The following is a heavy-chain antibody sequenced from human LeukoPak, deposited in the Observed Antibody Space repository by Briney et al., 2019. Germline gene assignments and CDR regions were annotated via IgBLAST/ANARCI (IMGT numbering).Heavy chain of an antibody. CDR2: ISSSSSYI. V-gene: IGHV3-21*01. CDR3: ARDWIYCSSTSCYSDY. J-gene: IGHJ4*02. D-gene: IGHD2-2*02. Sequence: GGSLRLSCAASGFTFSSYSMNWVRQAPGKGLEWVSSISSSSSYIYYADSVKGRFTIFRDNAKNSLYLQMNSLRAEDTAVYYCARDWIYCSSTSCYSDYWGQGTLVTVSS. CDR1: GFTFSSYS.